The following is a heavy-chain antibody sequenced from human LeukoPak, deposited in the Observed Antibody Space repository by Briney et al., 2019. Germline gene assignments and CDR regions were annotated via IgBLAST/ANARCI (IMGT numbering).Heavy chain of an antibody. Sequence: GGSLRLSCAASGFTFSIYAMTWVRQAPGKGLEWVSVVSSNGGSTYYAESVKGRFTISRDNSNNMLYLQMNSLRAEDTAVYYCAKDSIAVADLFDYWGQGTLVAVSS. CDR1: GFTFSIYA. V-gene: IGHV3-23*01. D-gene: IGHD6-19*01. CDR3: AKDSIAVADLFDY. CDR2: VSSNGGST. J-gene: IGHJ4*02.